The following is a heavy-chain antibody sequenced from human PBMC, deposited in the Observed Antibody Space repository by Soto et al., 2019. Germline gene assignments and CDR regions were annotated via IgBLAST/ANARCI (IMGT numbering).Heavy chain of an antibody. CDR2: IAHGGSA. Sequence: GSLRLSCTASGFTFSNSWLSWVRQAPGKGLEWIGQIAHGGSADYNPSLKSRVTMSVDKSKNQFSLEVRSVTAADTAVYFCAAGSESYWRWFDPWGQGTLVTVSS. D-gene: IGHD1-1*01. CDR1: GFTFSNSW. J-gene: IGHJ5*02. V-gene: IGHV4-4*01. CDR3: AAGSESYWRWFDP.